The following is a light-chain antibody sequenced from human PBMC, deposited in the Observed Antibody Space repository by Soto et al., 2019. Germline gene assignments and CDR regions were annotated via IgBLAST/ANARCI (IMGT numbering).Light chain of an antibody. CDR3: QQYDDYSLYT. J-gene: IGKJ2*01. CDR2: KVS. Sequence: DIQMTQSPSTLSASVGDRVIITCRASQSISSWLAWYQQKPXKAPKLLIYKVSTLESGVPSXFXXXXXXXXXXXTISSLQPDDFATYYCQQYDDYSLYTFGQGTKLENK. V-gene: IGKV1-5*03. CDR1: QSISSW.